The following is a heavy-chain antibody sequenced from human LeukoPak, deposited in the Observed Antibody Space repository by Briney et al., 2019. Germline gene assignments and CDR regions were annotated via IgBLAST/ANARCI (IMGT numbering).Heavy chain of an antibody. J-gene: IGHJ4*02. D-gene: IGHD2-15*01. V-gene: IGHV3-7*01. CDR2: IKQDGSEK. Sequence: GGSLRLPCAASGFTFSNAWMNWVRQAPGKGLEWVANIKQDGSEKYYVDSVKGRFTISRDNAKNSLYLQMNSLRAEDTAVYYCATSDCSGGSCYSVGGYWGQGTLVTVSS. CDR1: GFTFSNAW. CDR3: ATSDCSGGSCYSVGGY.